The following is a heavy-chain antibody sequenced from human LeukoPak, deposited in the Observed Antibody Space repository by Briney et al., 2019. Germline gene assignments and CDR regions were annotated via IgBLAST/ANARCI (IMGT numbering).Heavy chain of an antibody. J-gene: IGHJ5*02. CDR2: TYYRSQWYN. Sequence: SQTLSLTCALCGDSLSSKSAAWDWIRQSRSRGLEWLGRTYYRSQWYNDYAVSVRSRITINPYTSNNQFSLQLNSVTPDDPAVYYCARGLRIAAAGTFWFDPWGQGTLVTVSS. CDR3: ARGLRIAAAGTFWFDP. V-gene: IGHV6-1*01. CDR1: GDSLSSKSAA. D-gene: IGHD6-13*01.